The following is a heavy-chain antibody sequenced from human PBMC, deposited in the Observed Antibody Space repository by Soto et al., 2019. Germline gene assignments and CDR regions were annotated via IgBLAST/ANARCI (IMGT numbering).Heavy chain of an antibody. CDR1: GFTFSSYA. CDR3: AKRSRSSTFAY. D-gene: IGHD6-6*01. J-gene: IGHJ4*02. CDR2: ISGSDDST. V-gene: IGHV3-23*01. Sequence: EVQLLESGGGLVQPGESLRLSCAASGFTFSSYAMSWVRQAPGKGLEWVSVISGSDDSTYYADSVKGRFTISRDNSKNALYLQMNSLRAEDTAVYYCAKRSRSSTFAYWGQGTLVTVSS.